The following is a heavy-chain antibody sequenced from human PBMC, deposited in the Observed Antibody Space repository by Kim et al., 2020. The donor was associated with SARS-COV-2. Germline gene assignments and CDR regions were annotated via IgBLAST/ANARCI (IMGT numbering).Heavy chain of an antibody. CDR1: GLTFSGHS. CDR2: ISDSGSSI. CDR3: ARRLDY. J-gene: IGHJ4*02. Sequence: GGSLRLSCAASGLTFSGHSLHWVRQAPGKGLEWISYISDSGSSIYYVDSVKGRFTISRDNAKNSLYLQMTNLRVEDTAVYYCARRLDYWGQGTLGTVSS. V-gene: IGHV3-48*01.